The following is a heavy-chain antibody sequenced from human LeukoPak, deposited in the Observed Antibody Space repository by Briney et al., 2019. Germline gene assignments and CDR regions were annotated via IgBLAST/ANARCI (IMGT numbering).Heavy chain of an antibody. J-gene: IGHJ4*02. V-gene: IGHV1-2*02. CDR2: INPNSGGT. CDR1: GYTFTGYY. CDR3: AREAVPYYDSSGYYYVGFDY. D-gene: IGHD3-22*01. Sequence: GASVKVSCKASGYTFTGYYMHWVRQAPGQGLEWMGWINPNSGGTNYAQKFQGRATMTRDTSISTAYMELSRLRSDDTAVYYCAREAVPYYDSSGYYYVGFDYWGQGTLVTVSS.